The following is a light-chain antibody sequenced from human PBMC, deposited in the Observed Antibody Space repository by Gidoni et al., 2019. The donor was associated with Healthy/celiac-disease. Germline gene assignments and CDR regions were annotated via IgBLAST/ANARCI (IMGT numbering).Light chain of an antibody. CDR1: QSVSSSY. V-gene: IGKV3-20*01. CDR2: GAS. CDR3: QQYGSSPLT. Sequence: EIVLTQSPGTLSLSPGERATLSCMASQSVSSSYLAWYQQKPGQAPRLLIYGASSRATGIPDRFSGSGSGTDFTLTISRLEPEDFAVYYCQQYGSSPLTFXQXTKVEIK. J-gene: IGKJ1*01.